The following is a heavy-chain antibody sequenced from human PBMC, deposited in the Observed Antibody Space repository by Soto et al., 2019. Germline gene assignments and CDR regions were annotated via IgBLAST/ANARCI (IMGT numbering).Heavy chain of an antibody. Sequence: WWSLRLSCSASAFNFNSYTINWVRQAPGKRLEWLSSISSSGYIFSTDSVRGRFTISRDNAKNSVYLQINSLRAEDTAVYFCARDCSGGSCYPGMDVWGQGTTVTVSS. CDR2: ISSSGYI. J-gene: IGHJ6*02. D-gene: IGHD2-15*01. CDR1: AFNFNSYT. CDR3: ARDCSGGSCYPGMDV. V-gene: IGHV3-21*01.